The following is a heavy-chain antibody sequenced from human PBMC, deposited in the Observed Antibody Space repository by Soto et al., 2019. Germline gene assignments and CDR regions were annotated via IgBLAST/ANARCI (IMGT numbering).Heavy chain of an antibody. J-gene: IGHJ6*02. CDR3: ARSLLDEYSISLRSAYSGMDV. CDR2: INPNSGGT. V-gene: IGHV1-2*02. Sequence: QVQLVQSGAEVKKPGASVKVSCKASGFTFSAYYIYWVRQAPGQGLEWIGWINPNSGGTNNAQKFQGRVTMTRDTSPSTVYMELSALIPDDTAVYYCARSLLDEYSISLRSAYSGMDVWGQGTTVTVSS. D-gene: IGHD3-3*02. CDR1: GFTFSAYY.